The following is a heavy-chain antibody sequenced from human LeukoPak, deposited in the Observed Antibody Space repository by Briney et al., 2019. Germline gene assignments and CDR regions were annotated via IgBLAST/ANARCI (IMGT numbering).Heavy chain of an antibody. CDR2: IYYSGST. Sequence: SETLSLTCTVSGGSISSYYWSWIRQPPGKGLGWIGYIYYSGSTNYNPSLKSRVTISVDTSKTQFSLKLSSVTAADTAVYYCARGGYSYGYHNWFDPWGQGTLVTVSS. CDR1: GGSISSYY. D-gene: IGHD5-18*01. J-gene: IGHJ5*02. CDR3: ARGGYSYGYHNWFDP. V-gene: IGHV4-59*01.